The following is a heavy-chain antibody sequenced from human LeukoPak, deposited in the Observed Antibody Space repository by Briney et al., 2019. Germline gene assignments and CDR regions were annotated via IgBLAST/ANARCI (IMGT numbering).Heavy chain of an antibody. CDR2: IYYSGST. V-gene: IGHV4-31*03. J-gene: IGHJ4*02. Sequence: SQTLSLTCTVSDGSISSGGYYWSWIRQHPGKGLEWIGYIYYSGSTYYNPSLKSRVTISVDTSKNQFSLKLSSVTAADTAVYYCARYDSSGYYCHWGQGTLVTVSS. D-gene: IGHD3-22*01. CDR3: ARYDSSGYYCH. CDR1: DGSISSGGYY.